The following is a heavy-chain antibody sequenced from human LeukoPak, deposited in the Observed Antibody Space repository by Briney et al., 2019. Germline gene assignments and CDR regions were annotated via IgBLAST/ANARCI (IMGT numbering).Heavy chain of an antibody. D-gene: IGHD3-10*01. V-gene: IGHV3-43*01. Sequence: GGSLRLSCAASGFTFDDYTMHWVRQAPGKGLEWVSLISWDGGSTYYADSVKGRFTISRDNSKNSLYLQMNSLRTEDTALYYCAKESSSWFGVDYWGQGTLVTVSS. J-gene: IGHJ4*02. CDR2: ISWDGGST. CDR3: AKESSSWFGVDY. CDR1: GFTFDDYT.